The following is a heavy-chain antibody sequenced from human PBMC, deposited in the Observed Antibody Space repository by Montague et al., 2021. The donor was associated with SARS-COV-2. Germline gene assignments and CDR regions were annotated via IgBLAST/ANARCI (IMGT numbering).Heavy chain of an antibody. V-gene: IGHV5-51*01. Sequence: QSGAEVKKPGESLKISCKGSGHRFSSYWIGWVRQMSGKGLEWMGIIYPGDSDTRYSPSFQGQVTISADKSITTAYLQWSSLKASDTAMYYCARRIHGTYYFDYWGQGTLVTVSS. CDR1: GHRFSSYW. CDR3: ARRIHGTYYFDY. CDR2: IYPGDSDT. J-gene: IGHJ4*02. D-gene: IGHD1-14*01.